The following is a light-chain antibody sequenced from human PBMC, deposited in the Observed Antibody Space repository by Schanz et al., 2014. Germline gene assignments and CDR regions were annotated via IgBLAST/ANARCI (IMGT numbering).Light chain of an antibody. CDR3: CSYTITSTQV. V-gene: IGLV2-14*02. CDR2: EGS. CDR1: SSDVGSYNL. J-gene: IGLJ1*01. Sequence: QSALTQPASVSGSPGQSITISCTGTSSDVGSYNLVSWYQQHPGKAPKLMIYEGSKRPSGVSNRFSGSKSGNTASLTISGLQAEDEADYYCCSYTITSTQVFGTGTKLTVL.